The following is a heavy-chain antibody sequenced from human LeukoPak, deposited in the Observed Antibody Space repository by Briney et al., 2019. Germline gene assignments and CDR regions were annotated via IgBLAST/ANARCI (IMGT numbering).Heavy chain of an antibody. CDR3: ARRPNYGSGNVDY. V-gene: IGHV4-38-2*02. Sequence: SETLSLTCTVSGYSISSGYYWGWIRQAPGKGLEWIATMYHSGGTNYNPSLKSRVTISVDTSKNQFSLKLSSVTAADTAVYYCARRPNYGSGNVDYWGQGTLVTVSS. J-gene: IGHJ4*02. CDR1: GYSISSGYY. D-gene: IGHD3-10*01. CDR2: MYHSGGT.